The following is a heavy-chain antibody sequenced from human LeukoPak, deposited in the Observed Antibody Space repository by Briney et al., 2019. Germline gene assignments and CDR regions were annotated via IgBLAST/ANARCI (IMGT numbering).Heavy chain of an antibody. CDR1: GYTFTGYY. CDR3: ARDYDSSGYYYANY. CDR2: IDPNSGGT. D-gene: IGHD3-22*01. J-gene: IGHJ4*02. Sequence: ASVKVSCKASGYTFTGYYMHWVRQAPGQGLEWMGRIDPNSGGTSYAQTFQGRVTMPRDTSISAAYMELSSLRSDDTAVYYCARDYDSSGYYYANYWGQGTLVTVSS. V-gene: IGHV1-2*06.